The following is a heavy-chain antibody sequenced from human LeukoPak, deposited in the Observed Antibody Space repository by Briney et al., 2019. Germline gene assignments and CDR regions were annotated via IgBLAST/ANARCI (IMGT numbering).Heavy chain of an antibody. D-gene: IGHD3-16*02. CDR2: INHSGST. J-gene: IGHJ5*02. CDR1: GGSFSGYY. V-gene: IGHV4-34*01. Sequence: SETLSLTCAVYGGSFSGYYWSWIRQPPGKGLEWIGEINHSGSTNYNPSLKSRVTISVDTSKNQFSLKLSSVTAADTAVYYCARVPRYDYVWGSYRSNWLDPWGQGTLVTVSS. CDR3: ARVPRYDYVWGSYRSNWLDP.